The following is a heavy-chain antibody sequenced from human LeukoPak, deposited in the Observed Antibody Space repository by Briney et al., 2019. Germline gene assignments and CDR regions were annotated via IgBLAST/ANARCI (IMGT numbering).Heavy chain of an antibody. Sequence: ASVKVSCKASGYTFTGYYIHWVRQPPGQGLEWMGWINPYSGATNYAQKFQGRVTMTSDTSITTAYMELTRLRSDDTAVYYCVRDGACSSTSCQNFDYWGQGTLVTVPS. V-gene: IGHV1-2*02. CDR3: VRDGACSSTSCQNFDY. J-gene: IGHJ4*02. CDR2: INPYSGAT. CDR1: GYTFTGYY. D-gene: IGHD2-2*01.